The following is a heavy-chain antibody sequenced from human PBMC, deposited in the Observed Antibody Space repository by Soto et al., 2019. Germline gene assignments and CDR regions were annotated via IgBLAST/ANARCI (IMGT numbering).Heavy chain of an antibody. J-gene: IGHJ6*02. CDR2: ISGSGGST. CDR1: GFTFSSYA. D-gene: IGHD6-13*01. Sequence: PGGSLRLSCAASGFTFSSYAMSWVRQAPGKGLEWVSAISGSGGSTYYADSVKGRFTISRGNSKNTLYLQMNSLRAEDTAVYYCAKCPAAADPYYYGMDVWGQGTTVTVSS. V-gene: IGHV3-23*01. CDR3: AKCPAAADPYYYGMDV.